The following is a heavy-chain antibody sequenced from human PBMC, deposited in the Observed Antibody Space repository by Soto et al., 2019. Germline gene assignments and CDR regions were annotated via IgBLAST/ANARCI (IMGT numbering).Heavy chain of an antibody. CDR1: GFTFSSYS. CDR3: ASEYYDILTGYYNKYYFDY. J-gene: IGHJ4*02. CDR2: ISRSSSYI. D-gene: IGHD3-9*01. V-gene: IGHV3-21*01. Sequence: GGSLRLSCAASGFTFSSYSMNWVRQAPGKGLEWVSSISRSSSYIYYADSVKGRFTISRANAKKSLYLQMNSLRAEDTAVYSCASEYYDILTGYYNKYYFDYWGQGTLVTVSS.